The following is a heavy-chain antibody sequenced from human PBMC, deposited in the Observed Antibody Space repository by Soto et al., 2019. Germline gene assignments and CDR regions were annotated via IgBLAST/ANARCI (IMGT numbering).Heavy chain of an antibody. V-gene: IGHV3-30-3*01. Sequence: GGSLRLSCAASGFTFSSYAMHWVRQAPGKGLEWVAVISYDGSNKYYADSVKGRFTISRDNSKNTLYLQMNSLRAEDTAVYYCARDNIWGSYRLLRGSAFDIWGQGTMVTVSS. CDR3: ARDNIWGSYRLLRGSAFDI. D-gene: IGHD3-16*02. J-gene: IGHJ3*02. CDR2: ISYDGSNK. CDR1: GFTFSSYA.